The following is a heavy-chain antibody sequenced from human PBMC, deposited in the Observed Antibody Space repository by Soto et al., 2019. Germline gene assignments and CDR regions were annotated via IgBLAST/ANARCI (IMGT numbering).Heavy chain of an antibody. D-gene: IGHD3-3*01. J-gene: IGHJ4*02. CDR1: GFTFSNAW. Sequence: GGSLRLSCAASGFTFSNAWMNWVRQAPGKGLEWVGRIKSKTDGGTTDYAAPVKGRFTISRDDSKNTLYLQMNSLKTEDTAVYYCTTYDFWSGYQKVNWGQGTLVPVSS. CDR2: IKSKTDGGTT. V-gene: IGHV3-15*07. CDR3: TTYDFWSGYQKVN.